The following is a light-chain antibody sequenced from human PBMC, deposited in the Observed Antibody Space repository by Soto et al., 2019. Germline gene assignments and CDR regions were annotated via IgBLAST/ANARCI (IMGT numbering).Light chain of an antibody. V-gene: IGKV1-5*03. CDR1: QSISSW. Sequence: DIQMTQSPSTLSASVGDRVTITCRASQSISSWLAWYQQKPGKAPKLLIYQASSLEGGVPSRFTGSGSGTEFTLTISSLQPDDFATYYCQQYYAYSLTFGGGTKVEIK. J-gene: IGKJ4*01. CDR2: QAS. CDR3: QQYYAYSLT.